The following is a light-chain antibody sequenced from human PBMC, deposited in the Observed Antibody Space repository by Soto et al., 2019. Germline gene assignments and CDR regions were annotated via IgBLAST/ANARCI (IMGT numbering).Light chain of an antibody. CDR1: QSLFHSVGHNY. V-gene: IGKV2-28*01. CDR2: LGS. Sequence: DIVMTQSPLSLPVTPGEPASISCRSSQSLFHSVGHNYLDWYVQKPGQSPHLLIYLGSNRASGVPDRFSGSGSGRDFTLNISRVEADDVGVYYCMQGLEGPTFGQGTKVEIK. J-gene: IGKJ1*01. CDR3: MQGLEGPT.